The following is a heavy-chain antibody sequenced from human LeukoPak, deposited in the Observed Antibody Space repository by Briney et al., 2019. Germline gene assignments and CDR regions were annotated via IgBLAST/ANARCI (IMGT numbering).Heavy chain of an antibody. Sequence: SVKDSCKASGGTFSSYAISWVRQAPGQGLEWMGGIIPIFGTANYAQKFQGRVTITADESTSTAYMELSSLRSEDTAVYYCARDLVRGVIMEDWFDPWGQGTLVTVSS. D-gene: IGHD3-10*01. CDR2: IIPIFGTA. J-gene: IGHJ5*02. V-gene: IGHV1-69*13. CDR1: GGTFSSYA. CDR3: ARDLVRGVIMEDWFDP.